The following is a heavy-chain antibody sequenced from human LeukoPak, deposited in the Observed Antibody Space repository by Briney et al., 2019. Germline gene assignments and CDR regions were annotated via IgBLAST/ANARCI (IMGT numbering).Heavy chain of an antibody. Sequence: GGSLRLSCAASGFTFSSYAMSWVRQAPGKGLEWVSAISGSGGSTYYADSVKGRFTISRDNSKNTLYLQMNSLRAEDTAVYYCAEAKGFVVVTYFDYWGQGTLVTVSS. CDR2: ISGSGGST. CDR1: GFTFSSYA. V-gene: IGHV3-23*01. D-gene: IGHD2-21*02. CDR3: AEAKGFVVVTYFDY. J-gene: IGHJ4*02.